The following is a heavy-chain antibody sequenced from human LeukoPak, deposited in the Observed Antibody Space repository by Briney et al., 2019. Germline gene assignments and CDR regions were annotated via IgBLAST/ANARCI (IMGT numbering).Heavy chain of an antibody. Sequence: ASVKVSCKASGGTFSSYAISWVRQAPGQGLEWMGRIIPILGIANYAQKFQGRVTITADKSTSTAYMELSSLRSEDTAVYYCALPGIAAAGTLPWFDPWGQGTLVTVSS. CDR3: ALPGIAAAGTLPWFDP. D-gene: IGHD6-13*01. CDR2: IIPILGIA. J-gene: IGHJ5*02. V-gene: IGHV1-69*04. CDR1: GGTFSSYA.